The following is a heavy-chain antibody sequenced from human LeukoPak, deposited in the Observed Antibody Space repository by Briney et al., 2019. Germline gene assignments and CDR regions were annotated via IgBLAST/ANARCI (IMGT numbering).Heavy chain of an antibody. J-gene: IGHJ4*02. D-gene: IGHD2-2*02. Sequence: SETLSLTCAVYGGSFNTYYWSWIRQPPGKGLEWIGYIYYSGSTNYNPSLKSRVTISVDTSKNQFSLNLNSVTAADTAVYYCATLGYCSSTSCYTEDYWGQGTLITVSS. CDR1: GGSFNTYY. CDR3: ATLGYCSSTSCYTEDY. CDR2: IYYSGST. V-gene: IGHV4-59*01.